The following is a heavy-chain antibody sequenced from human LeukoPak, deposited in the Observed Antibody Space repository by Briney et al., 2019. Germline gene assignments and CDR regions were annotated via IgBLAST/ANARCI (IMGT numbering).Heavy chain of an antibody. CDR3: ARNGIAGPFDY. V-gene: IGHV3-30*04. CDR1: GFTFSSYA. CDR2: ISYDGSNK. J-gene: IGHJ4*02. D-gene: IGHD1-1*01. Sequence: GGSLRLSCAASGFTFSSYAMHWVRQAPGKGLEWVAVISYDGSNKYYADSVKGRFTISRDNSKKTLYLQMNSLRAEDTAVYYCARNGIAGPFDYWGQGTLVTVSS.